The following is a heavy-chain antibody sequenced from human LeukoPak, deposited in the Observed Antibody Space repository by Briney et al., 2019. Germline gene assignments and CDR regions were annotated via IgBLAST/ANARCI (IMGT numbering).Heavy chain of an antibody. CDR2: ISYDGSNE. Sequence: GGSLRLSCAASGFTFSDYAMHWVRQAPGKGLEYVAVISYDGSNEYYADSVKGRFTISRDNSKNSLYLQMNSLRAEDTAVYYCAKCMYGSYYYFDYWGQGTLVTVSS. CDR3: AKCMYGSYYYFDY. J-gene: IGHJ4*02. D-gene: IGHD1-26*01. CDR1: GFTFSDYA. V-gene: IGHV3-30*18.